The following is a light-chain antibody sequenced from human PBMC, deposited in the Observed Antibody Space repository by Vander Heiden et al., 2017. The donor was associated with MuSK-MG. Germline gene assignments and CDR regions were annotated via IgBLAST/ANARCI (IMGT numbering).Light chain of an antibody. V-gene: IGLV5-45*02. CDR3: MIWHSSAWV. Sequence: QAGLTQPSALSASPGASASLPSPCRTGLHVGSYNSNGYKQKRGSPPRFVRRYKLDSDKQRGSGVPSRFSGFKDASASAGTLLISGIQAEDEADYYCMIWHSSAWVFGGGTKLTVL. CDR2: YKLDSDK. CDR1: TGLHVGSYN. J-gene: IGLJ3*02.